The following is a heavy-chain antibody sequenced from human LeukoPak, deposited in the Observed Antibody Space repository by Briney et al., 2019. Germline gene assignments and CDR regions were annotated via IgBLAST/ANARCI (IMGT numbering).Heavy chain of an antibody. V-gene: IGHV5-51*01. CDR3: ARHAYRGGDCYEGGWFDP. Sequence: GESLKISCKGSGYSFTSYWIGWVRQMPGKGLEWMGIIYPGDSDTRYSPSFQGQVTISADKSISTAYLQWSSLKASDTAMHYCARHAYRGGDCYEGGWFDPWGQGTLVTVSS. CDR1: GYSFTSYW. J-gene: IGHJ5*02. D-gene: IGHD2-21*02. CDR2: IYPGDSDT.